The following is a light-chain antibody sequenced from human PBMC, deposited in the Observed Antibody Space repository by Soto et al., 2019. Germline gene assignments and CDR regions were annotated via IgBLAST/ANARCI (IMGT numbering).Light chain of an antibody. Sequence: PYTLSASVGDRVTLTCRASQSISSWLAWYQQKPGKAPKLLIYDASSLESGVPSRFSGSGSGTEFTLTISSLQPDDFATYYCQQYNSYSITFGQGTRLEIK. J-gene: IGKJ5*01. CDR1: QSISSW. CDR2: DAS. V-gene: IGKV1-5*01. CDR3: QQYNSYSIT.